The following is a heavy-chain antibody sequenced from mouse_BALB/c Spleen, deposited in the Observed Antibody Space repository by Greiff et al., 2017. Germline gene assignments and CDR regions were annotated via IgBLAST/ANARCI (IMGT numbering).Heavy chain of an antibody. CDR2: INPSTGYT. D-gene: IGHD2-1*01. J-gene: IGHJ2*01. CDR3: ARSNYGNFDY. V-gene: IGHV1-7*01. CDR1: GYTFTSYW. Sequence: VQLHQSGAELAKPGASVKMSCKASGYTFTSYWMHWVKQRPGQGLEWIGYINPSTGYTEYNQKFKDKATLTADKSSSTAYMQLSSLTSEDSAVYYCARSNYGNFDYWGQGTTLTVSS.